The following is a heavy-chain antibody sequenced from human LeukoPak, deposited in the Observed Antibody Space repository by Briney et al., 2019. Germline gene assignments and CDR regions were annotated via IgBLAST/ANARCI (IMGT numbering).Heavy chain of an antibody. D-gene: IGHD3-10*01. CDR1: GFTFSSYA. J-gene: IGHJ4*02. Sequence: GGSLRLSCAASGFTFSSYAMNWVRQAPGKGLEWVSTISGSGASTYYADSVKGRFTISRDNSKNTLYLQMNSLRAEDTAVYYCARGSGITLNWGQGTLVTVSS. CDR3: ARGSGITLN. CDR2: ISGSGAST. V-gene: IGHV3-23*01.